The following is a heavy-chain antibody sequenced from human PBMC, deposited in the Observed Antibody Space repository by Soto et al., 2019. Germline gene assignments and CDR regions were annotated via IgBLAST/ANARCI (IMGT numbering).Heavy chain of an antibody. D-gene: IGHD3-10*01. CDR1: GVTFTSYA. J-gene: IGHJ4*02. CDR3: AKGSFGFDY. V-gene: IGHV3-23*01. Sequence: GGSQRLSCPASGVTFTSYAMTWVRQVPGEGLQWVSSISKSGDSTYYADSVKGRFTTSRDNSKNTLYLQMNSLRAEDTAIYYCAKGSFGFDYWGQGTLVTVSS. CDR2: ISKSGDST.